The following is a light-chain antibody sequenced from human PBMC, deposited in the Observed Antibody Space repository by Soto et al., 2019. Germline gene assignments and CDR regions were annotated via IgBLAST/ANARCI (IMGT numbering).Light chain of an antibody. V-gene: IGKV3-15*01. J-gene: IGKJ1*01. CDR3: QQNNNWPPLT. Sequence: EIVMTQSPATLSVSPGERATLSCRASQSVSSNLAWYQQKPGQAPRLLIYGASTRATGIPARFSGSGSGTEFTLTTSSLRAEEFAVYYCQQNNNWPPLTFGQGTKVEIK. CDR2: GAS. CDR1: QSVSSN.